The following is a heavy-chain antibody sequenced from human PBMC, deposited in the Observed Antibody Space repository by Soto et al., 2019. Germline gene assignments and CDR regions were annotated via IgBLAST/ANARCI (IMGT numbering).Heavy chain of an antibody. CDR2: MNPNSGNT. V-gene: IGHV1-8*01. CDR3: ARPDDYGDEGAFDI. D-gene: IGHD4-17*01. Sequence: ASVKVSCKASGYTFTSYDINWVRQATGQGLEWMGWMNPNSGNTGYAQKFQGRVTMTRNTSISTAYMELSSLRSEDTAVYYCARPDDYGDEGAFDIWGQGTMVTVSS. J-gene: IGHJ3*02. CDR1: GYTFTSYD.